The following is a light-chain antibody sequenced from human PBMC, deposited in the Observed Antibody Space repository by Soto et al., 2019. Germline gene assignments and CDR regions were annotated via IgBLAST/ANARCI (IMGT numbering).Light chain of an antibody. J-gene: IGKJ4*01. V-gene: IGKV1-8*01. CDR2: AAS. CDR3: QQYYSYPLT. CDR1: QGISSY. Sequence: IQMTQSPSSLSASTGDRVTITCRASQGISSYLAWYQQKPGKAPKLLIYAASTMQSGVPSRFSGSGSGTDFTLTISCLQSEDFANYYCQQYYSYPLTFGGGTKVDIK.